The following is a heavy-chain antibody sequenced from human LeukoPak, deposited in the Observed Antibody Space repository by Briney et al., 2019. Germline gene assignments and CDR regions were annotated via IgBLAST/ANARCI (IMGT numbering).Heavy chain of an antibody. CDR1: GYTFTNYG. Sequence: ASVKVSCKTSGYTFTNYGVSWVRQAPGQGLEWMGWISAYNGDTNYAQKFQGRVTMTTDTSTSTAYMELRSLRSDDTAVYYCARVIVLMVYAIERYFDYWGQGTLVTVSS. J-gene: IGHJ4*02. CDR3: ARVIVLMVYAIERYFDY. V-gene: IGHV1-18*01. D-gene: IGHD2-8*01. CDR2: ISAYNGDT.